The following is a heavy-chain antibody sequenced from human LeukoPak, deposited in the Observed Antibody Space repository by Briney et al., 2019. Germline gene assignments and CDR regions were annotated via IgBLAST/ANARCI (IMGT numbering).Heavy chain of an antibody. V-gene: IGHV1-8*01. D-gene: IGHD1-26*01. CDR1: GYTFTSYD. Sequence: ASVKVSCKASGYTFTSYDINWVRQATGQGLEWMGWMNPNSGNTGYAQKFQGRVTMTRNTPISTAYMELSSLRSEDTAVYYCARWYSGSYLYYYYYMDVWGKGTTVTVSS. J-gene: IGHJ6*03. CDR2: MNPNSGNT. CDR3: ARWYSGSYLYYYYYMDV.